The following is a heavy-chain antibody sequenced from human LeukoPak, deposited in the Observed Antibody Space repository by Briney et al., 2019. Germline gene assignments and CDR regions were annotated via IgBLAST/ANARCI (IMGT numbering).Heavy chain of an antibody. Sequence: GGSLRLSCSASGFTFSSYAMHWVRQAPGKGLEYVSAISSNGGSTYYADSVKGRFTISRDNSKNTLYLQMSSLRAEDTAVYYCVKSKLGTTGTAGFSWFDPWGQGTLVTVSS. CDR1: GFTFSSYA. J-gene: IGHJ5*02. D-gene: IGHD1-1*01. CDR2: ISSNGGST. CDR3: VKSKLGTTGTAGFSWFDP. V-gene: IGHV3-64D*06.